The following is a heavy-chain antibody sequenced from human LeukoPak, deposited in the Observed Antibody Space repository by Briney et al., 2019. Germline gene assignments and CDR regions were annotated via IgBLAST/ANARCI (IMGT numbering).Heavy chain of an antibody. J-gene: IGHJ3*02. D-gene: IGHD3-22*01. Sequence: GASVKVSCKASGYTFTGYYMHWVRQAPGQGLEWMGWINPNSGGTNYAQRFQGRVTMTRDTSISTAYMELSRLRSDDSAVYYCARYFDDSSGSSSDAYDIWGQGTMVTVSS. CDR2: INPNSGGT. CDR1: GYTFTGYY. V-gene: IGHV1-2*02. CDR3: ARYFDDSSGSSSDAYDI.